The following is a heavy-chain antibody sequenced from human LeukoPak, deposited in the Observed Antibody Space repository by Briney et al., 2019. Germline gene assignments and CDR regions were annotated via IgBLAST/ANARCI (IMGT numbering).Heavy chain of an antibody. CDR3: ARGASRSFDY. V-gene: IGHV3-7*01. D-gene: IGHD6-6*01. CDR2: IKQDGSEK. J-gene: IGHJ4*02. CDR1: GFTLSSYW. Sequence: GSLRLSCAASGFTLSSYWMSWVRQAPGKGLEWVANIKQDGSEKYYVDSVEGRFTISRDNAKNSLYLQMNSLRAEDTAVYYCARGASRSFDYWGQGTLVTVSS.